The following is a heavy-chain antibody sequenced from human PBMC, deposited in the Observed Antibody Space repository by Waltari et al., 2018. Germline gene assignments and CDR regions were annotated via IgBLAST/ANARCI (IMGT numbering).Heavy chain of an antibody. Sequence: QVQLQESGPGPVKSSETLSLTCAVSGGSINNYYWAWIRKPPGKGLEWIASVYFTGSANSSPSPKSRVSVSVDTSQNQFSLRLHSVTPADTAVYYCARVYGHYELLASSYSPYYYYYMDVWGKGTAVTVS. V-gene: IGHV4-59*01. D-gene: IGHD3-3*01. CDR2: VYFTGSA. J-gene: IGHJ6*03. CDR3: ARVYGHYELLASSYSPYYYYYMDV. CDR1: GGSINNYY.